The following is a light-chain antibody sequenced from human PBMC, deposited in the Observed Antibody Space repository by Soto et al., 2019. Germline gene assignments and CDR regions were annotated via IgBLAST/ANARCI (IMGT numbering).Light chain of an antibody. J-gene: IGKJ5*01. CDR2: GGS. Sequence: EIVVTQAPSTLSLSLGERATLSCRASQSVSSNLALYQQKTGQAPRLLLYGGSTRATGIPARFSGSGSGTEFTLTISSLQSEDFAVYYCHQYHHSPPIPFAYGPRLEIK. CDR3: HQYHHSPPIP. V-gene: IGKV3-15*01. CDR1: QSVSSN.